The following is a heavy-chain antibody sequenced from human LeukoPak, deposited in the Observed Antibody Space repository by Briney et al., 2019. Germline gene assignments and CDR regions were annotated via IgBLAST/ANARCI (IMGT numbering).Heavy chain of an antibody. CDR3: ARESYDSSGYSLKLGI. CDR2: IYYSGST. D-gene: IGHD3-22*01. Sequence: PSETLSLTCTVSGGSISSYYWSWIRQPPGKGLEWIGYIYYSGSTNYKPSLKSRVTISVDTSKNQFSLKLSSVTAADTAVYYCARESYDSSGYSLKLGIWGQGTKVSVSS. J-gene: IGHJ3*02. CDR1: GGSISSYY. V-gene: IGHV4-59*01.